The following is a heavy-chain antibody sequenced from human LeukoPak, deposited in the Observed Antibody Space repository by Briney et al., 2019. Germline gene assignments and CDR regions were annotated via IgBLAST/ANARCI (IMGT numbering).Heavy chain of an antibody. Sequence: SETLSLTCTVSGGSISSYYWTWIRQPAGKGLEWIGRIYTTGSTNYNPSLNSRVTMSVDTSKNQFSLKLSSVSAADTAVYYCARHIAVAGKSGFGYWGQGTLVTVSS. J-gene: IGHJ4*02. CDR3: ARHIAVAGKSGFGY. V-gene: IGHV4-4*07. CDR1: GGSISSYY. CDR2: IYTTGST. D-gene: IGHD6-19*01.